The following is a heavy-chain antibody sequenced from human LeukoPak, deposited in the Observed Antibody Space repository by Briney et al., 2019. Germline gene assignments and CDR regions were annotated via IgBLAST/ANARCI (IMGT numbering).Heavy chain of an antibody. D-gene: IGHD3-22*01. CDR3: ARMIADLLVDY. J-gene: IGHJ4*02. CDR1: GGTFSSYA. CDR2: IIPIFGTT. Sequence: SVKVSCKASGGTFSSYAISWVRQAPGQGLEWMGGIIPIFGTTNYAQKFQGRVSITTDESTSTAYMELSSLRYEDTAMYYCARMIADLLVDYWGQGTLVTVPS. V-gene: IGHV1-69*05.